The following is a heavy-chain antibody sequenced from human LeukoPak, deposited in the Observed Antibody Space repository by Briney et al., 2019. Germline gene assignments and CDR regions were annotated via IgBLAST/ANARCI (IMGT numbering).Heavy chain of an antibody. CDR3: IRELGGNRDV. D-gene: IGHD3-16*01. CDR1: GFTFSSDW. CDR2: SNPDGSYT. V-gene: IGHV3-74*01. J-gene: IGHJ6*04. Sequence: GGSLRLSCADSGFTFSSDWMHWVRQDPGKGLVWVSRSNPDGSYTNYADSVKGRFTISKDNAKNTLYLQMNSLRAEDTAVYYCIRELGGNRDVWGKGTTVTVSS.